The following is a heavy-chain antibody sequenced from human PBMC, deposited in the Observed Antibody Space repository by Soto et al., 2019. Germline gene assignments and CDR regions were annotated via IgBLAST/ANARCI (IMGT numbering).Heavy chain of an antibody. CDR1: GGSISSSNW. CDR3: ALRGSSSVYGY. V-gene: IGHV4-4*02. Sequence: SETLSLTCAVSGGSISSSNWWSWGRQPPGKGLEWIGEIYHSGSTNYNPSLKSRVTISVDKSKNQFSLKLSSVTAADTAVYYCALRGSSSVYGYWGQGTLVTVSS. D-gene: IGHD6-6*01. CDR2: IYHSGST. J-gene: IGHJ4*02.